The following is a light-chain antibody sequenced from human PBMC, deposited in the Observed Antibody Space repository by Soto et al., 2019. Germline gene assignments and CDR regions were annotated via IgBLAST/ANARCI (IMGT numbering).Light chain of an antibody. Sequence: EIVMTQSPATLSVSPGERATLSCRVSQRVSSNLAWYQQKPGQAPRLLIYSASTRATGIPDRFSGGGSGTDFTLTISRLEPEDFAVYYCQQYGSSPPWTFGQGTKVDI. V-gene: IGKV3-20*01. CDR2: SAS. J-gene: IGKJ1*01. CDR1: QRVSSN. CDR3: QQYGSSPPWT.